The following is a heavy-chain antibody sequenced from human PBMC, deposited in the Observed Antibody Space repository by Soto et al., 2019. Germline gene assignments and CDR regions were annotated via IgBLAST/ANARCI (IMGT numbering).Heavy chain of an antibody. J-gene: IGHJ5*02. CDR3: ARERAVNGTTGRFNWFDP. Sequence: QVQLVQSGAEVKKPGASVKVSCKASGYTFTTYGITWVRQAPGQGLEWMGWISTYNGNTNYAQKLQGRVTMTTDTDACKAYMEVRSLRSDDEAMYYCARERAVNGTTGRFNWFDPWGQGTLVLVSS. CDR1: GYTFTTYG. V-gene: IGHV1-18*01. D-gene: IGHD1-20*01. CDR2: ISTYNGNT.